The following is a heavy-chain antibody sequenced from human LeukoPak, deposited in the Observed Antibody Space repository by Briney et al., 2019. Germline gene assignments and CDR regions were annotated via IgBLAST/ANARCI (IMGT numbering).Heavy chain of an antibody. Sequence: TGGSLRLSCSASGFTFSSYSMNWVRQAPGKGLEWVSSISSSSSYIYYADSVKGRFTISRDNAKNSLYLQMNSLRAEDTAVYYCARDSGYISGVDYWGQGTLVTVSS. CDR3: ARDSGYISGVDY. V-gene: IGHV3-21*01. D-gene: IGHD6-13*01. CDR1: GFTFSSYS. CDR2: ISSSSSYI. J-gene: IGHJ4*02.